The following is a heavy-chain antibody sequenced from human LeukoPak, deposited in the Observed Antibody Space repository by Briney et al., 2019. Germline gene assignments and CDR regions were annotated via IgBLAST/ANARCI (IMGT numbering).Heavy chain of an antibody. CDR1: GFTFSNYH. Sequence: GGSLRLSCAAPGFTFSNYHMTWIRQAPGKGLEWVSTISGSGSSTYYADSMKGRFTISRDNSNNTLYLQMNSLRAEDTAVYYCAKGRYFGEHYFDSWGQGTLVTVSS. CDR3: AKGRYFGEHYFDS. J-gene: IGHJ4*02. V-gene: IGHV3-23*01. CDR2: ISGSGSST. D-gene: IGHD3-10*01.